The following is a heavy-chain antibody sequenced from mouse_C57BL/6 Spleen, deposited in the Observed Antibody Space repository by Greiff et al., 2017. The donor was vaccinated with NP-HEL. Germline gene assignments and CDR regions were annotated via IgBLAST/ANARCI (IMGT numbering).Heavy chain of an antibody. V-gene: IGHV5-17*01. CDR3: ARRPYYYAMDY. Sequence: EVHLVESGGGLVKPGGSLKLSCAASGFTFSDYGMHWVRQAPEKGLEWVAYISSGSSTIYYADTVKGRFTISRDNAKNTLFLQMTSLRSEDTAMYYCARRPYYYAMDYWGQGTSVTVSS. J-gene: IGHJ4*01. CDR1: GFTFSDYG. CDR2: ISSGSSTI.